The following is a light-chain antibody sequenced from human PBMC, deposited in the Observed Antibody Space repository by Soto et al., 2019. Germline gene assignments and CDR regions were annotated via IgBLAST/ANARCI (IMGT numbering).Light chain of an antibody. V-gene: IGLV1-51*01. CDR2: DDN. J-gene: IGLJ3*02. Sequence: QSVLTQPPSVSAAPGQTVTVSCSGNSSNIGNSYVSWYQQFPGTAPRLLIYDDNKRPSGIRDRFSGSKSGTSAPLAITGLQTGDEAVYYCGTWDSSLTNGRAVFGGGTKLTVL. CDR1: SSNIGNSY. CDR3: GTWDSSLTNGRAV.